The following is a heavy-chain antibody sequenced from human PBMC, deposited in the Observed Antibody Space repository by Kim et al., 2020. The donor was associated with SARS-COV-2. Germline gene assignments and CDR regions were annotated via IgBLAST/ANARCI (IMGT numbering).Heavy chain of an antibody. CDR3: AKDDELGFRH. CDR2: IYSGDVT. J-gene: IGHJ4*02. CDR1: GFTVSSSY. Sequence: GGSLRLSCAASGFTVSSSYMTWVRQAPGKGLEWVSAIYSGDVTDYADSVKGRFTISRHNFKNTLYLQMNSLRPEDTAVYYCAKDDELGFRHWGQGTLVTVSS. D-gene: IGHD7-27*01. V-gene: IGHV3-53*04.